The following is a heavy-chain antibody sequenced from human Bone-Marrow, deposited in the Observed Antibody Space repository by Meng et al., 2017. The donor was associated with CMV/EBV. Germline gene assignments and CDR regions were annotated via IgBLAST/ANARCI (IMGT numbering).Heavy chain of an antibody. CDR2: ISSSGSTI. D-gene: IGHD3-3*01. V-gene: IGHV3-48*03. CDR1: GVTFSSCE. CDR3: AREREWVHYYYGMDV. J-gene: IGHJ6*02. Sequence: GGSLRLSCAASGVTFSSCEMNWVRLAPGKGLEWVSYISSSGSTIYYSDSVKGRFTISRDNAKNSLYLQMNSLRAENTAVYYCAREREWVHYYYGMDVGGQGPTVTVSS.